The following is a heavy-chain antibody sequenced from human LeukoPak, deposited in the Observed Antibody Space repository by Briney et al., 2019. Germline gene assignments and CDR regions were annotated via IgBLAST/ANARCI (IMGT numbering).Heavy chain of an antibody. J-gene: IGHJ6*02. D-gene: IGHD1-26*01. CDR1: GHTFTSYN. CDR2: INPSGGGT. V-gene: IGHV1-46*01. Sequence: ASVKVSCKAPGHTFTSYNLHWVRQAPGQGLEWMGIINPSGGGTSYAQKFQGRVSMTRDTSTSTVYMELSNLKSEDTAVYYCARVGGLPYYYGMDVWGQGTTVTVSS. CDR3: ARVGGLPYYYGMDV.